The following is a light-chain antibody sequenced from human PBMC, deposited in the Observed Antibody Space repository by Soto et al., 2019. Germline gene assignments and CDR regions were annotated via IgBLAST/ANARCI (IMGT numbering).Light chain of an antibody. Sequence: DIQLTQSPLSLSASVGDRVTITCQASQGVGKFLNWFQQKSGQAPKHLIYEASHLESGVPVRFSDTGSGAVFSLTISSLQPEYFATYWCRQDGSPPPSFGGGTKVDMK. J-gene: IGKJ4*01. CDR1: QGVGKF. CDR3: RQDGSPPPS. V-gene: IGKV1-33*01. CDR2: EAS.